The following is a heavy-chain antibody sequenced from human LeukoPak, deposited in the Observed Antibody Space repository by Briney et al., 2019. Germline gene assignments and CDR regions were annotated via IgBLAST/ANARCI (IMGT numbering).Heavy chain of an antibody. D-gene: IGHD5-12*01. CDR1: GFSFSNYW. J-gene: IGHJ4*02. Sequence: GGSLRLSCAVSGFSFSNYWMTWIRQAPGKGLEWVSRLSSDGSRSTYADSVKGRFIISRDNAKKTVYLQMNSLRVEDTAFYFCARFAAYEYHFDYWGRGALVTVSS. CDR3: ARFAAYEYHFDY. CDR2: LSSDGSRS. V-gene: IGHV3-74*03.